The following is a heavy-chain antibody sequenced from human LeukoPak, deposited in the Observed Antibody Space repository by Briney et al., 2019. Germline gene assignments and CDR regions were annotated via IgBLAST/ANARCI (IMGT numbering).Heavy chain of an antibody. D-gene: IGHD6-19*01. J-gene: IGHJ4*02. CDR2: ISSNGGST. Sequence: GGSLRLSCAASGFTFSSYAMHWVRQAPGKGLEYVSAISSNGGSTYYANSVKGRFTISRDNSKNTLYLQMNSLRAEDTAVYNCARGSSSGWHYDYWGQGTLVTVSS. CDR1: GFTFSSYA. CDR3: ARGSSSGWHYDY. V-gene: IGHV3-64*01.